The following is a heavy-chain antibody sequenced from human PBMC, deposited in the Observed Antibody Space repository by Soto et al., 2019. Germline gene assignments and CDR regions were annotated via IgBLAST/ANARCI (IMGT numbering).Heavy chain of an antibody. Sequence: QVQLVQSGAEVQKPGSSVKVSCKASGGTFSSYAISWVRQAPGQGLEWMGGIIPISETTNYAQKFQGRVTITADEAKSTAYMELSSLRSEDTAVYYCARSQGSSTSLEIYYYYYYGMDVWGQGTTVNVSS. CDR3: ARSQGSSTSLEIYYYYYYGMDV. CDR1: GGTFSSYA. D-gene: IGHD2-2*01. CDR2: IIPISETT. J-gene: IGHJ6*02. V-gene: IGHV1-69*01.